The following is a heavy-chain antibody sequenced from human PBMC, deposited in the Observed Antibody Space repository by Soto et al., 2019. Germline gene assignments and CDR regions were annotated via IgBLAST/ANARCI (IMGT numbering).Heavy chain of an antibody. Sequence: QIQLLQSGAEVKKPGASVKVTCKASGYTFRNFGISWVRQAPGQGLEWMGWISAYNANANYAQKFQGRLTMTADTSTSTAYMELRSLRSDDTSVYYCARDNSYFDYWGQGTLVTVPS. CDR1: GYTFRNFG. CDR2: ISAYNANA. V-gene: IGHV1-18*01. CDR3: ARDNSYFDY. J-gene: IGHJ4*02.